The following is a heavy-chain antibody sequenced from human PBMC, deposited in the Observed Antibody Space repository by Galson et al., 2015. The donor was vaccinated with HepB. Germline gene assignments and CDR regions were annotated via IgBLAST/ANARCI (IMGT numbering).Heavy chain of an antibody. D-gene: IGHD3-22*01. V-gene: IGHV1-69*13. J-gene: IGHJ3*02. CDR3: ARGLGMIGGGAFDI. CDR1: GGTFSSYA. CDR2: IIPIFGTA. Sequence: SVKVSCKASGGTFSSYAISWVRQAPGQGLEWMGGIIPIFGTANYAQKFQGRVTITADESTSTAYMELSSLRSEDTAVYYCARGLGMIGGGAFDIWGQRTMVTVSS.